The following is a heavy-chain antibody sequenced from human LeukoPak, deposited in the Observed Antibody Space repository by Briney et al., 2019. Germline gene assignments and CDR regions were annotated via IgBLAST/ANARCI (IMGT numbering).Heavy chain of an antibody. CDR1: GFTFSSYW. CDR2: ISGDGSST. Sequence: GGSLRLSCAASGFTFSSYWMHWVRQAPGRGLVWVSRISGDGSSTTYVDSVMGRFTISRDNAKNTLYLQLNSVRAEDTAVYYCARGNIAAAGIHYWGQGTLVIVSS. CDR3: ARGNIAAAGIHY. J-gene: IGHJ4*02. V-gene: IGHV3-74*01. D-gene: IGHD6-13*01.